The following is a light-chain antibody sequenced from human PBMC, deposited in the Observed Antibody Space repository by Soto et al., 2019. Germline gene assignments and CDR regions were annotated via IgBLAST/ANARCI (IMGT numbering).Light chain of an antibody. J-gene: IGKJ2*01. CDR1: QSVSNTY. CDR2: GAS. CDR3: QQYCTSPPVYA. Sequence: EIVLTQSPGTLSLSPGERATLSCRTSQSVSNTYLAWYQQKPGQAPRLLIYGASSRAAGIPDRFSGGGSGTDLTLTISRLEPEDFAVYYCQQYCTSPPVYAFGQGTKLEIK. V-gene: IGKV3-20*01.